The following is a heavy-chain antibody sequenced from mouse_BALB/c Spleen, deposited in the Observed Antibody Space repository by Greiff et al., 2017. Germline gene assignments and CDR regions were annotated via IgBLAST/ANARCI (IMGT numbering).Heavy chain of an antibody. D-gene: IGHD2-3*01. J-gene: IGHJ2*01. CDR1: GFTFSSFG. CDR2: ISSGSSTT. V-gene: IGHV5-17*02. Sequence: EVQLMESGGGLVQPGGSLKLSCAASGFTFSSFGMHWVRQAPEKGLEWVAYISSGSSTTYYADTVKGRFTISRDNPKNTLFLQMSSLRSEDTAMYYCAGGLDGYYIDYWGQGTTLTVSS. CDR3: AGGLDGYYIDY.